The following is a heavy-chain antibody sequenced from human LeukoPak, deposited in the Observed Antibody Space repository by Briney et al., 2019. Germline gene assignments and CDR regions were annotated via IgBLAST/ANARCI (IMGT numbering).Heavy chain of an antibody. CDR2: IIPIFGTT. CDR3: ARVEGVYRYAYDY. CDR1: GGTFFSSYT. J-gene: IGHJ4*02. D-gene: IGHD3-16*01. V-gene: IGHV1-69*05. Sequence: ASVKVSCKASGGTFFSSYTINWVRQPPGQGLEWMGRIIPIFGTTDYAQKFQGRVTITMDESTSTAYMELSSLRSEDTAVYYCARVEGVYRYAYDYWGQGTLVTVSS.